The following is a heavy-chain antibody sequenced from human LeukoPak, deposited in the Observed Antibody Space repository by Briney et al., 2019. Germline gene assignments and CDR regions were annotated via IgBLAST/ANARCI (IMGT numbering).Heavy chain of an antibody. D-gene: IGHD4-17*01. CDR3: AKDHAVTTDNYYYYYYMDV. V-gene: IGHV3-30*02. CDR2: IRYDGSNK. CDR1: GFTFSSYG. Sequence: GGSLRLSCAASGFTFSSYGMHWVRQAPGKGLEWVAFIRYDGSNKYYADSVKGRFTISRDNSKNTLYLQMNSLRAEDTAVYYCAKDHAVTTDNYYYYYYMDVWGKGTTVTISS. J-gene: IGHJ6*03.